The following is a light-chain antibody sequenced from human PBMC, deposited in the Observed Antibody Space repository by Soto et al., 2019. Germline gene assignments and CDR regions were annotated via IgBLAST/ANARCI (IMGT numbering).Light chain of an antibody. J-gene: IGKJ4*01. CDR2: DAS. CDR1: QSISSY. Sequence: EIVLTQSPATLSLSPGERATLSCRASQSISSYLAWYQQKPGQAPRLLIYDASNRATGIPARFSGSGSGTDFTLTISSQEPEDFAVYYCQLRSNWPPALTFGGGTKVEIK. V-gene: IGKV3-11*01. CDR3: QLRSNWPPALT.